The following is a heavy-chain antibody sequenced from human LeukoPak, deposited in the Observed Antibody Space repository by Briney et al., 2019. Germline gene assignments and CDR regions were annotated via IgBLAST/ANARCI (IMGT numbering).Heavy chain of an antibody. J-gene: IGHJ6*03. V-gene: IGHV4-59*08. D-gene: IGHD3-16*02. CDR1: GGSIGTYY. CDR2: IYVTGT. CDR3: ARHIGGGIEDMDV. Sequence: SETLSLTCTVSGGSIGTYYWSRIRQSPGKGLEWIGYIYVTGTRYNPYLQSRVTISVDRSRNQFFLKMSSVTAADTAVYYCARHIGGGIEDMDVWGKGTKVIASS.